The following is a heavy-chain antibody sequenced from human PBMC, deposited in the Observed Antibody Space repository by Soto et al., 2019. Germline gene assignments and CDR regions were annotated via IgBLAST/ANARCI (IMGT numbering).Heavy chain of an antibody. CDR3: ARVFSISTSGRRPVCYSSSGMDV. J-gene: IGHJ6*02. D-gene: IGHD2-2*01. CDR1: GFTFSSYG. Sequence: QVQLVESGGGVVQPGRSLRLSCAASGFTFSSYGMHWVRQAPGKGLEWVAVIWYDGSYKYYADSVKGRFTISRDNSKNSLYRQMNSLRAGDRAMYYCARVFSISTSGRRPVCYSSSGMDVWGQGTTVTVSS. V-gene: IGHV3-33*01. CDR2: IWYDGSYK.